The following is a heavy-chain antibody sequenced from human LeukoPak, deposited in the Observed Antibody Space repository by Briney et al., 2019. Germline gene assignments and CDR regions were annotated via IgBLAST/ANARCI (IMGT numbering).Heavy chain of an antibody. CDR1: GYTFTGYY. J-gene: IGHJ4*02. CDR2: INPNSGGT. V-gene: IGHV1-2*02. CDR3: ARAFGGVVYFDY. D-gene: IGHD3-16*01. Sequence: ASVKVSCKASGYTFTGYYMHGVRQAPGQGLEWMGWINPNSGGTNYAQKFQGRVTMTRDTSISTAYMELSRLRSDDTAVYYCARAFGGVVYFDYWGQGTMVTVSS.